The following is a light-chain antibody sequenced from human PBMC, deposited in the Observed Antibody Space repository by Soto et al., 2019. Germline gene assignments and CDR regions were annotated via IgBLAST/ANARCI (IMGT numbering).Light chain of an antibody. CDR1: QSISSW. CDR3: QQYNSYSS. V-gene: IGKV1-5*01. Sequence: IQMTQSPSTLSASVGDRVTITCRASQSISSWLAWYQQKPGKAPKLLIYDASTLERGVPSRFSGSGSGTEFTLTISSLQPDDFATYYCQQYNSYSSFGQGTKVDIK. J-gene: IGKJ1*01. CDR2: DAS.